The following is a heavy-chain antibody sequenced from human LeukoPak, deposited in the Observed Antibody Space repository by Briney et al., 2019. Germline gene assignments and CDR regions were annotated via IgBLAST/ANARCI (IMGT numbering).Heavy chain of an antibody. CDR3: AKASGYSYGTSSFY. Sequence: GGPLRLSCAASGFTFSSYAMSWVRQAPGKGLEWVSAISGSGGTTYYADSVKGRFTISRDNSKNTLYLQMNSLRAEDTAVYYCAKASGYSYGTSSFYWGQGTLVTVSS. CDR2: ISGSGGTT. J-gene: IGHJ4*02. V-gene: IGHV3-23*01. D-gene: IGHD5-18*01. CDR1: GFTFSSYA.